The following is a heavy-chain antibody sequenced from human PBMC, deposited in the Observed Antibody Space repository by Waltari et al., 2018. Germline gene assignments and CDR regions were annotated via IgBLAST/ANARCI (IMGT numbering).Heavy chain of an antibody. CDR3: ARVSAAGGTRLFDY. V-gene: IGHV4-59*01. CDR2: IYSSGTP. D-gene: IGHD2-15*01. Sequence: QVQLQESGPGLVKPSETLSLTGTVSGGSLHNYYWNGIRQPPGQDLEWIGFIYSSGTPNYTPSLKSRVTISIDTSKNQYSLILHSVTAADTAVYYCARVSAAGGTRLFDYWGQGTLVTVSS. CDR1: GGSLHNYY. J-gene: IGHJ4*02.